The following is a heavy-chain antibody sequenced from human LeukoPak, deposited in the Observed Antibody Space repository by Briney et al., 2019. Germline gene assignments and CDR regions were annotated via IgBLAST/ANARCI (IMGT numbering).Heavy chain of an antibody. CDR1: GGSFSGYY. D-gene: IGHD3-22*01. Sequence: SETLSLTCAVYGGSFSGYYWSWIRQPPGKGLEWIGEINHSGSTNYNPSLKSRATISVDTSKNQLSLKLSSVTATDTAVYYCARDRRGYYDSSGHFDYWGQGTLVTVSS. CDR2: INHSGST. J-gene: IGHJ4*02. CDR3: ARDRRGYYDSSGHFDY. V-gene: IGHV4-34*01.